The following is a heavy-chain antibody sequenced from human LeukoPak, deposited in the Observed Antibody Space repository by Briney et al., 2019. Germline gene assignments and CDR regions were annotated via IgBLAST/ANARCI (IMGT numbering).Heavy chain of an antibody. CDR1: GFPASSNY. V-gene: IGHV3-53*01. J-gene: IGHJ4*02. D-gene: IGHD5-18*01. CDR3: TKGTIWLPFDY. Sequence: GGSLRLSCASSGFPASSNYISWVSHAPGNGLEWVSIIYSGGPPYFPDSVKGRFTISCDNSKKPLYLHLNSLRAEDTAVYYCTKGTIWLPFDYWGQGTLVTVSS. CDR2: IYSGGPP.